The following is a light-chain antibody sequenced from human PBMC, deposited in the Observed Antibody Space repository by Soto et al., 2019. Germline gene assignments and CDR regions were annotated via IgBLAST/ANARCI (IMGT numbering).Light chain of an antibody. Sequence: IVFTHSPGTLTLPPGERATLSCRARKHASSSYYVCYHQKTGQAPRRLLYGASSRAAGITDRFSGSRSGTDFSLPISRLEPEEFVVVYCQQYGSSPPLTFGGGTKVDIK. CDR3: QQYGSSPPLT. V-gene: IGKV3-20*01. CDR2: GAS. CDR1: KHASSSY. J-gene: IGKJ4*01.